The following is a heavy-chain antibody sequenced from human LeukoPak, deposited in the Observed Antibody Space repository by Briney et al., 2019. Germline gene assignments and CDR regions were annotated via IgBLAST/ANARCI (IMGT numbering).Heavy chain of an antibody. J-gene: IGHJ5*02. Sequence: PSETLSLTCTVSDGSISGYYWSWIRQPPGKGLEYIGNIYYSGSPNYNPSLKSRVTISVDTSKNQFSLRLSSVTAADTAIYYCARAGGGRQFNAWGQGTLVTVSS. V-gene: IGHV4-59*01. CDR3: ARAGGGRQFNA. CDR1: DGSISGYY. CDR2: IYYSGSP.